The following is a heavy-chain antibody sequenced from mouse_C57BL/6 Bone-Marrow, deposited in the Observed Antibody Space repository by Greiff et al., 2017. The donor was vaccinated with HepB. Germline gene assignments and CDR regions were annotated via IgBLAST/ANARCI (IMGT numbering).Heavy chain of an antibody. CDR1: GFTFSSYA. CDR2: ISDGGSYT. D-gene: IGHD6-1*01. J-gene: IGHJ3*01. V-gene: IGHV5-4*01. Sequence: EVMLVESGGGLVKPGGSLKLSCAASGFTFSSYAMSWVRQTPEKRLEWVATISDGGSYTYYPDNVKGRFTISRDHAKNNLYLQMSHLKSEDTAMYYCARDLLSYWGQGTLVTVSA. CDR3: ARDLLSY.